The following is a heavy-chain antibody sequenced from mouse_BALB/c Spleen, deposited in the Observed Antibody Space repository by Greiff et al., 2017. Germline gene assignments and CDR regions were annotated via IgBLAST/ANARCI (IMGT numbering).Heavy chain of an antibody. CDR1: GYTFTDYY. J-gene: IGHJ1*01. D-gene: IGHD2-1*01. CDR2: IYPGSGNT. V-gene: IGHV1-77*01. CDR3: ARGGNYEYFDV. Sequence: QVQLQQSGAELARPGASVKLSCKASGYTFTDYYINWVKQRTGQGLEWIGEIYPGSGNTYYNEKFKGKATLTADKSSSTAYMQLSSLTSEDSAVYFCARGGNYEYFDVWGAGTTVTVSS.